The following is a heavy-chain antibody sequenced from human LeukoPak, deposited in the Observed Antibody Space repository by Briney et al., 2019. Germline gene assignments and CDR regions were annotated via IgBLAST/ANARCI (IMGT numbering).Heavy chain of an antibody. V-gene: IGHV1-2*04. CDR2: INPNSGGT. CDR3: ATSARGGLVILTLDY. CDR1: GYTFTGYY. Sequence: ASVKVSCKASGYTFTGYYMHWVRQAPGQGLEWMGWINPNSGGTNYAQKFQGWVTITRDTSISTAYMELSRLRSDDTAVYYCATSARGGLVILTLDYWGQGTLVTVSS. J-gene: IGHJ4*02. D-gene: IGHD3-9*01.